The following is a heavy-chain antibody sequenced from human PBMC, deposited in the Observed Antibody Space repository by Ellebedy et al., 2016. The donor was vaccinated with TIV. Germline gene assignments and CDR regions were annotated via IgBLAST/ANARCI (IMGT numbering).Heavy chain of an antibody. CDR2: TSSSSSYI. J-gene: IGHJ2*01. D-gene: IGHD3-22*01. V-gene: IGHV3-21*01. Sequence: GESLKISCAASGFTFSIYSMNWVRQAPGKGLEWVSSTSSSSSYIYYSDSVKGRFTISRDNVTNIVYLQMNSLRAEDTAMYYCARERSTNYDSSGYEGGWYFDLWGRGTLVTVSS. CDR3: ARERSTNYDSSGYEGGWYFDL. CDR1: GFTFSIYS.